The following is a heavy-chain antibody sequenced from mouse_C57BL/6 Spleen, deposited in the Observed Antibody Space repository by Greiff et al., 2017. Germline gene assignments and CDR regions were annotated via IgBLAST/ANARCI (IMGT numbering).Heavy chain of an antibody. J-gene: IGHJ4*01. D-gene: IGHD1-1*01. CDR3: AREATVVAENYYAMDY. CDR2: IHPNSGST. CDR1: GYTFTSYW. V-gene: IGHV1-64*01. Sequence: VQLQQSGAELVKPGASVKLSCKASGYTFTSYWMHWVKQRPGQGLEWIGMIHPNSGSTNYNEKFKSKATLTVDKSSSTAYMQLSSLTSEDSAVYYCAREATVVAENYYAMDYWGQGTSVTVSS.